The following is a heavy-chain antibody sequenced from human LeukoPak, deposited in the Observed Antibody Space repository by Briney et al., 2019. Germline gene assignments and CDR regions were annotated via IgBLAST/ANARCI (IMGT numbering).Heavy chain of an antibody. Sequence: ASVKVSCKASGYTFTSYYMHWVRQAPGQGLEWMGIINPSGGSTSYAQKFQGRVTMTRDMSTSTVYMELSSLRSEDTAVYYCARLICSGGSCRYNWFDPWGQGTLVTVSS. V-gene: IGHV1-46*01. CDR2: INPSGGST. J-gene: IGHJ5*02. CDR3: ARLICSGGSCRYNWFDP. D-gene: IGHD2-15*01. CDR1: GYTFTSYY.